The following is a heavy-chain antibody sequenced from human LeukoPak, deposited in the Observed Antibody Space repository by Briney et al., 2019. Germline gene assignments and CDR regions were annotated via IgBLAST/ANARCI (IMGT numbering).Heavy chain of an antibody. CDR3: ARDGYSGSYYRLYYFFMDV. CDR1: GFTFSSYS. V-gene: IGHV3-21*04. CDR2: ISSSSSYI. Sequence: GGSLRLSCAASGFTFSSYSMNWVRQAPGKGLEWVSCISSSSSYIYYADSVKGRFTISRDNAKNSLYLQMNSLRGEDTAVYYCARDGYSGSYYRLYYFFMDVWGKGTTVTVSS. D-gene: IGHD1-26*01. J-gene: IGHJ6*03.